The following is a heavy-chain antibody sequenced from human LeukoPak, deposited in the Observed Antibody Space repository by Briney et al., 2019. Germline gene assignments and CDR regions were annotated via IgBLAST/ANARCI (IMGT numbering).Heavy chain of an antibody. D-gene: IGHD2-15*01. J-gene: IGHJ4*02. CDR1: GFTFSSYG. Sequence: PGRSLRLSCAASGFTFSSYGMHWVRQAPGKGLEWVAVISYDGSNKYYADSVKGRFTISRDNSKNTLYLQMNSLRAEDTAVYYCARGPYRLGYCSGGSCYYFDYWGQGTLVTVSS. V-gene: IGHV3-30*03. CDR3: ARGPYRLGYCSGGSCYYFDY. CDR2: ISYDGSNK.